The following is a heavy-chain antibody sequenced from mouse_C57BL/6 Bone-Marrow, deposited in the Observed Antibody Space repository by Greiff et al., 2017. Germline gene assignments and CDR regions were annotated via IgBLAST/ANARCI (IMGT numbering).Heavy chain of an antibody. D-gene: IGHD1-1*01. V-gene: IGHV1-81*01. CDR1: GYTFTSYG. CDR2: IYPRSGNT. Sequence: VQLKQSGAELARPGASVKLSCKASGYTFTSYGISWVKQRTGQGLEWIGEIYPRSGNTYYNEKFKGKATLTADNSSSTAYMVLRSLTSEDSAVYFCARRVTTVVAKTAYWYFDVWGTGTTVTVSS. CDR3: ARRVTTVVAKTAYWYFDV. J-gene: IGHJ1*03.